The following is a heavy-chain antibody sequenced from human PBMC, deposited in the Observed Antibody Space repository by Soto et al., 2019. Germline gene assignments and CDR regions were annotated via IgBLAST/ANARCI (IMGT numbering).Heavy chain of an antibody. CDR3: VRGGLRWQQSSYYFDY. J-gene: IGHJ4*02. D-gene: IGHD3-16*01. CDR2: IDYSGSN. V-gene: IGHV4-39*01. CDR1: GDSISSSGYY. Sequence: SETLSLTCTVSGDSISSSGYYWGWIRQPPGRGLEGIGRIDYSGSNYYNPPLKSRVTVSVDTSKNQFSLNLRSVTAADTAVYYCVRGGLRWQQSSYYFDYWGQGTLVTVSS.